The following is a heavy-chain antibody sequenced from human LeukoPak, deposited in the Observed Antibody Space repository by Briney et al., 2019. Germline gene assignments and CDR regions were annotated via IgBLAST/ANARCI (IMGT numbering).Heavy chain of an antibody. D-gene: IGHD6-19*01. CDR2: IYYSGGT. V-gene: IGHV4-59*08. Sequence: SETLSLTCTVSGGSISSYYWTWIRQAPGKGLEWMGHIYYSGGTNYNPSLKSRVTISVDTSKNQFSLKLSSVTAADTAVYYCARRGYSSGWYEGYFDYWGQGTLVTVSS. CDR3: ARRGYSSGWYEGYFDY. CDR1: GGSISSYY. J-gene: IGHJ4*02.